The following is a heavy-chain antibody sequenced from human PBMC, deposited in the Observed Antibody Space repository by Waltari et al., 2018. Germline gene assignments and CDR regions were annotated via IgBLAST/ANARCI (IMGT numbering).Heavy chain of an antibody. CDR1: GGSISSSSYY. Sequence: QLQLQESGPGLVKPSETLSLTCTVSGGSISSSSYYWGWIRQPPGKGLEWIGSIYYSGSTYYNPSLKSRVTISVDTSKNQFSLKLSSVTAADTTVYYCARLRTDWYFDLWGRGTLVTVSS. J-gene: IGHJ2*01. D-gene: IGHD3-3*01. CDR2: IYYSGST. CDR3: ARLRTDWYFDL. V-gene: IGHV4-39*01.